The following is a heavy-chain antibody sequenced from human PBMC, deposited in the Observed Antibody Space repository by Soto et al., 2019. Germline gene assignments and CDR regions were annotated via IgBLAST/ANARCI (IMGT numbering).Heavy chain of an antibody. CDR1: GGSFSGYY. D-gene: IGHD3-10*01. Sequence: QVQLQQWGAGLLKPSETLSLTCAVYGGSFSGYYWSWIRQPPGKGLEWIGEINHSGSTNYNPSLKSRVTISVDTSKNQFSLKRSSVTAADTAVYYCARGRVTMVRGVLWFDPWGQGTLVTVSS. V-gene: IGHV4-34*01. J-gene: IGHJ5*02. CDR3: ARGRVTMVRGVLWFDP. CDR2: INHSGST.